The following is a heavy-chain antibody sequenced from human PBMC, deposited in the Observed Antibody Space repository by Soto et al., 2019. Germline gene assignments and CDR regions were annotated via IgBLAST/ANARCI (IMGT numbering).Heavy chain of an antibody. CDR1: GFTFSDYY. D-gene: IGHD3-22*01. J-gene: IGHJ5*02. CDR2: ISSSSSST. V-gene: IGHV3-11*06. Sequence: PGGSLRLSCAASGFTFSDYYMSWIRQAPGKGLEWVSYISSSSSSTNYADSVKGRFTISRDNAKNSLYLQMNSLRAEDTAVYYCVFDSSGYYLSWGQGTLVTVSS. CDR3: VFDSSGYYLS.